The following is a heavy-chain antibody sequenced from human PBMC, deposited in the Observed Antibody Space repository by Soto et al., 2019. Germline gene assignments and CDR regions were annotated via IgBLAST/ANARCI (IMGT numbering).Heavy chain of an antibody. CDR1: GGSLGSYY. Sequence: PSETLSPTCTVSGGSLGSYYWSWIRQPPGKGLEWIGYVFYTGRANYNASLKSGVSLTLDTSNYQFSLNLSSVTAADTAGYYCASDGHGRMTPTPYSYYGMEVWGTGTTV. V-gene: IGHV4-59*01. D-gene: IGHD2-15*01. CDR3: ASDGHGRMTPTPYSYYGMEV. CDR2: VFYTGRA. J-gene: IGHJ6*04.